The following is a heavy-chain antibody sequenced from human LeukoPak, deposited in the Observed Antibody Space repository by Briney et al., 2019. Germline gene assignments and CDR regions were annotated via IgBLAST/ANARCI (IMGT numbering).Heavy chain of an antibody. J-gene: IGHJ4*02. CDR2: IYYSGST. Sequence: SETLSLTCAVYGGSFSGYYWSWIRQPPGKGLEWIGSIYYSGSTYYNPSLKSRVTISVDTSKNQFSLKLSSVTAADTAVYYCARHRGVANFDYWGQGTLVTVSS. CDR1: GGSFSGYY. V-gene: IGHV4-34*01. D-gene: IGHD1-14*01. CDR3: ARHRGVANFDY.